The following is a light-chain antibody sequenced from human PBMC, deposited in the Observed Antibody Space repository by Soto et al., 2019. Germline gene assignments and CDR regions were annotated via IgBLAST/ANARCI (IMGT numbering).Light chain of an antibody. CDR3: QQSYSTPRT. J-gene: IGKJ1*01. V-gene: IGKV1-39*01. CDR1: QNIKTY. CDR2: AAS. Sequence: DIQMTQSPSSLSSSVGDRVTITCRASQNIKTYLNWYQQKPGNAPNLLIYAASSLQSGVPSRFSGSGSGIDFTLSIRSLQPEDFATYYCQQSYSTPRTFGQGTRVETK.